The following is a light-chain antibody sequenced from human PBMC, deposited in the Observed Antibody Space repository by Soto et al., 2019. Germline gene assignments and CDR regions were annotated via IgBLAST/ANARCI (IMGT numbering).Light chain of an antibody. J-gene: IGKJ1*01. CDR2: KAS. V-gene: IGKV1-5*03. CDR1: RTINNW. CDR3: QQYHFYWT. Sequence: DIQMTQSPSTLPASVGDRVTMTCRANRTINNWLAWYQQKPGKVPKLLIYKASSLESGVPSRFSGSGSGTEFTLTISSLQPDDFATYYCQQYHFYWTFGQGTKVEIK.